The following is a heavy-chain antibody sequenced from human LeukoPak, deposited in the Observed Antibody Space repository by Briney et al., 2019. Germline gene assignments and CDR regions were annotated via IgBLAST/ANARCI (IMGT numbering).Heavy chain of an antibody. V-gene: IGHV4-59*01. CDR2: IYYSGST. D-gene: IGHD6-6*01. CDR1: GFTFSSYW. J-gene: IGHJ6*02. CDR3: ARSSIGDYYGMDV. Sequence: GSLRLSCAASGFTFSSYWMSWVRQAPGKGLEWIGYIYYSGSTNYNPSLKSRVTISVDTSKNQFSLKLSSVTAADTAVYYCARSSIGDYYGMDVWGQGTTVTVSS.